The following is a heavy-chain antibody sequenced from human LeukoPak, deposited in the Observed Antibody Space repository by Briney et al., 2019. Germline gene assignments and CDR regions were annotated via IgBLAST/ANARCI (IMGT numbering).Heavy chain of an antibody. Sequence: PGGSLRLSCAASGFTLNNYGMNWVRQAPGRGLEWISSISSTSSTIYYADSAKGRFTISRDNAKNSLYLQMNSLRAEDTAVYYCARDNFYYDSSGSYAMYYYYMDVWGKGTTVTVSS. CDR1: GFTLNNYG. CDR3: ARDNFYYDSSGSYAMYYYYMDV. J-gene: IGHJ6*03. D-gene: IGHD3-22*01. V-gene: IGHV3-48*04. CDR2: ISSTSSTI.